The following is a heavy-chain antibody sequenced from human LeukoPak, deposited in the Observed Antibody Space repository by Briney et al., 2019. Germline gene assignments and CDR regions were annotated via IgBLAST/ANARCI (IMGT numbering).Heavy chain of an antibody. CDR1: EYTFTGNY. V-gene: IGHV1-2*02. CDR3: ATELAARGPAFDM. J-gene: IGHJ3*02. Sequence: ASVKVSCKPSEYTFTGNYVHWVRQAPGQGLEWMGWINPNSGGTNYAQKFQGRVTMTSDTSISTVYMELSRLKSDDTAVYYCATELAARGPAFDMWGQGTMVTVAS. CDR2: INPNSGGT. D-gene: IGHD1-1*01.